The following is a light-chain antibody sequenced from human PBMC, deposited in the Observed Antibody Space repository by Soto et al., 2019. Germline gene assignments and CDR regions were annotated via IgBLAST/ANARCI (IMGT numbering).Light chain of an antibody. CDR3: QQSHTTPLT. J-gene: IGKJ4*01. CDR2: AAS. V-gene: IGKV1-39*01. Sequence: DIQMTQSPYSLSASVGDRVTITCRASQNINNYLNWYQQKPGKAPKLLIYAASSLQSGVPSRFSGSGSETDFTLTISNLQPEDFTGYYCQQSHTTPLTFGGGAKVDIK. CDR1: QNINNY.